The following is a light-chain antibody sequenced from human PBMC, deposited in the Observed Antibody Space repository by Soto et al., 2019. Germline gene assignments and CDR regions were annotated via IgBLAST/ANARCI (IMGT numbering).Light chain of an antibody. CDR2: TAS. J-gene: IGKJ2*01. V-gene: IGKV1-39*01. Sequence: DIPMTQSPSSLSASVGDRVTITCRASQSFSSYLNWYQQKPGRAPKLLIHTASSLLSGVPSRFSGSGSGTDFTLTISSLQPEDFATYYCQQSYSTPYTFGQGTKLEIK. CDR3: QQSYSTPYT. CDR1: QSFSSY.